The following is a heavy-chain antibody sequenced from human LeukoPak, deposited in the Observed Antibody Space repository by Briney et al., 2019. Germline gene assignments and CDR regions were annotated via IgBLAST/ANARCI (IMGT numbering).Heavy chain of an antibody. D-gene: IGHD3-22*01. Sequence: SETLSLTCTVSGVSVSRDNYYWGWIRQPPGKGLEWIGSIYYSGSTYYNPSLRSRVTISVDTSKNHFSLKLSSVTAADTAVYYCARHYYDSSGYRSDYWGQGTLVTVSS. CDR2: IYYSGST. CDR3: ARHYYDSSGYRSDY. V-gene: IGHV4-39*01. J-gene: IGHJ4*02. CDR1: GVSVSRDNYY.